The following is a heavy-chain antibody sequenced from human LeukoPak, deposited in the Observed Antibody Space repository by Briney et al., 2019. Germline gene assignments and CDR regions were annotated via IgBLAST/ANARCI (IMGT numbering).Heavy chain of an antibody. Sequence: SGPVLVKPTETLTLTYTVSGFSLSNARMGVSWIRQPPGKALEWLAHIFSNDEKSYSTSLKSRLTISKDTSKSQVVLTMTNMDPVDTATYYCARMATVPGPADYWGQGTLVTVSS. CDR3: ARMATVPGPADY. CDR1: GFSLSNARMG. V-gene: IGHV2-26*01. CDR2: IFSNDEK. J-gene: IGHJ4*02. D-gene: IGHD4-11*01.